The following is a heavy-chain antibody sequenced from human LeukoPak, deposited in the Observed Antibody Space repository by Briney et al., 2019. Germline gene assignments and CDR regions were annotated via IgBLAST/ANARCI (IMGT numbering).Heavy chain of an antibody. V-gene: IGHV3-23*01. Sequence: GGSLRLSCAASGFTFSNYAMSWARQAPGKGLEWVSSFAVSGGNTHYADSVKGRCTISRDNSKNTLYLQMSSLTTEDTAVYYCARDRRYYDNSVKRGYYAVDVWGQGTTVTVSS. J-gene: IGHJ6*02. D-gene: IGHD3-22*01. CDR1: GFTFSNYA. CDR3: ARDRRYYDNSVKRGYYAVDV. CDR2: FAVSGGNT.